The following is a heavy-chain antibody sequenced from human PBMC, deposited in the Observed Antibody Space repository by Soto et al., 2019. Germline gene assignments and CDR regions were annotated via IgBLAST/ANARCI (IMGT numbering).Heavy chain of an antibody. V-gene: IGHV4-4*07. Sequence: PSETLALTCTVSGGSINSYWWSWIRQPAGKGLEWIGRVYSSGTTDYNPSLNSRATMSVETSKNQFSLKLSSVTAADTAVYYCARDIASYAYGEGYWGQGIHVTVS. D-gene: IGHD2-21*01. CDR3: ARDIASYAYGEGY. CDR1: GGSINSYW. J-gene: IGHJ4*02. CDR2: VYSSGTT.